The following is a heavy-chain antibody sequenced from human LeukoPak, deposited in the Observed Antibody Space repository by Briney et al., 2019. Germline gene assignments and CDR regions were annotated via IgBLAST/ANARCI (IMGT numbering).Heavy chain of an antibody. CDR3: AKDKYTSGVVFDY. D-gene: IGHD6-6*01. CDR2: ISWNSGSI. J-gene: IGHJ4*02. V-gene: IGHV3-9*01. Sequence: GGSLRLSCAASGFTFDDYAMHWVRQAPGRGLEWVSGISWNSGSIGYADSVKGRFTISRDNAKNSLYLQMNSLRAEDTALYYCAKDKYTSGVVFDYWGQGTLVTVSS. CDR1: GFTFDDYA.